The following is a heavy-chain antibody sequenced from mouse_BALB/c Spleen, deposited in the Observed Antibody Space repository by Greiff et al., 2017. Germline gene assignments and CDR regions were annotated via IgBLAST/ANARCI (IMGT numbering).Heavy chain of an antibody. D-gene: IGHD1-1*01. CDR1: GFNIKDTY. Sequence: VQLKESGAELVKPGASVKLSCTASGFNIKDTYMHWVKQRPEQGLEWIGRIDPANGNTKYDPKFQGKATITADTSSNTAYLQLSSLTSEDTAVYYCARNYGSSCDYWGQGTTLTVSS. V-gene: IGHV14-3*02. CDR2: IDPANGNT. J-gene: IGHJ2*01. CDR3: ARNYGSSCDY.